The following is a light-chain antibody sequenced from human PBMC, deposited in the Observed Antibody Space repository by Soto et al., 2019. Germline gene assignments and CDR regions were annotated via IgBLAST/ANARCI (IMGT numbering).Light chain of an antibody. Sequence: QSVLTQSPSASASLGASVKLTYTLSSGHSSYAIAWHQQQPEKGPRYLMKLNSDGSHSKGDGIPDRFSGSSSGAERYLTISSLQSEDEADYYCQTWGTGIHLFGGGTKVTVL. J-gene: IGLJ2*01. V-gene: IGLV4-69*01. CDR2: LNSDGSH. CDR1: SGHSSYA. CDR3: QTWGTGIHL.